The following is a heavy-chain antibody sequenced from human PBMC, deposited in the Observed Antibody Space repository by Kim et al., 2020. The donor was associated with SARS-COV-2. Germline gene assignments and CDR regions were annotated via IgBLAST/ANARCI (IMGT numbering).Heavy chain of an antibody. CDR3: ARFMKSVVMNGNWFDP. Sequence: SETLSLTCTVSGGSVSSADSYWAWIRQHPGKGLEWLGYIFYSGSTYYNPSLKGRLTISIDTSKNQFSLKLSSVTAADTAVFYCARFMKSVVMNGNWFDPWGQGILVTVSS. J-gene: IGHJ5*02. V-gene: IGHV4-31*03. D-gene: IGHD2-21*01. CDR2: IFYSGST. CDR1: GGSVSSADSY.